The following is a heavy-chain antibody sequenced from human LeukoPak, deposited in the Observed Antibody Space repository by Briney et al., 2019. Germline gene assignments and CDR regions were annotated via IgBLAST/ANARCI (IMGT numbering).Heavy chain of an antibody. CDR2: VNHRGTT. D-gene: IGHD3-22*01. J-gene: IGHJ4*02. CDR3: TREWSSGYYSDY. V-gene: IGHV4-34*01. CDR1: GGSFSNYY. Sequence: SETLSLTCAVYGGSFSNYYWGWIRQSPARGLEWIGEVNHRGTTNYSPSLKSRVTISVDSSKNQFSLKMTSVTAAGTAVYYCTREWSSGYYSDYWGQGILVTVSS.